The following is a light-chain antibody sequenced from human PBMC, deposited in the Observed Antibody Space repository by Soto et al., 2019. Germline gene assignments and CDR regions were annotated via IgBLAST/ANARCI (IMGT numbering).Light chain of an antibody. CDR3: QQYNSYWT. CDR1: QSISSW. V-gene: IGKV1-5*01. Sequence: IKMTQSPSTLSASVGDRVTITGRASQSISSWLAWYQQQPGKAPKLLIYDASSLESGVPSRFSGSGSGTEFTLTISSLQPDDFATYYCQQYNSYWTFGQGTKVDI. CDR2: DAS. J-gene: IGKJ1*01.